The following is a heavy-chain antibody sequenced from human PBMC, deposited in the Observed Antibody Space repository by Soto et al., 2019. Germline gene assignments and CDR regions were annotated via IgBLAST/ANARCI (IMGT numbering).Heavy chain of an antibody. CDR2: IKQDGNEK. V-gene: IGHV3-7*01. Sequence: EVQLVESGGGLVQPGGSLRLSCAVSGFTFSDYWMSWVRQAPGKGLEWVANIKQDGNEKYYVDSVKGRFTISRDNAKNSLYLQTKSLSAEDTAGSYCWRGLGSSVWYSPWGAFDIWGQGTMVTVSS. D-gene: IGHD6-19*01. J-gene: IGHJ3*02. CDR1: GFTFSDYW. CDR3: WRGLGSSVWYSPWGAFDI.